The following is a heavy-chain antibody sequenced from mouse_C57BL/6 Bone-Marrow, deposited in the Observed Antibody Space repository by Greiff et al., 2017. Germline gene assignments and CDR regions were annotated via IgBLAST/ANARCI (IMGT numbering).Heavy chain of an antibody. CDR3: AKLGRKYFDV. J-gene: IGHJ1*03. V-gene: IGHV1-7*01. D-gene: IGHD4-1*01. Sequence: VQLQQSGAELAKPGASVKLSCKASGYTFTSYWMHWVKQRPGQGLEWIGYINPSSGYTKYNQKFKDKATLTADKSASTAYMQLSSLTYEDPAVYYCAKLGRKYFDVWGTGTTVTVSS. CDR1: GYTFTSYW. CDR2: INPSSGYT.